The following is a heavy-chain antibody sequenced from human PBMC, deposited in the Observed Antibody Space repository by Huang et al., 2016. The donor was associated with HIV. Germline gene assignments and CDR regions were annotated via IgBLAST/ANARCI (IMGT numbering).Heavy chain of an antibody. CDR1: GGSVSSGSNY. J-gene: IGHJ2*01. D-gene: IGHD3-10*01. V-gene: IGHV4-61*01. CDR3: ARQYYYGSGWYFDL. CDR2: IYNSGST. Sequence: QVQLQESGPGLVKPSETLSLTCTVSGGSVSSGSNYWRWIRQPPGKGLEWIGYIYNSGSTNYNPSRKGRVTISLDTSKNLFTLKLTSVTAADTAVYYCARQYYYGSGWYFDLWGRGTLVTVSS.